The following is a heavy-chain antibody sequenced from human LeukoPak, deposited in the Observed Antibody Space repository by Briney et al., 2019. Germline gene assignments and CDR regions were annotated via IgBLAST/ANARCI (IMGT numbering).Heavy chain of an antibody. V-gene: IGHV3-23*01. D-gene: IGHD5-12*01. CDR3: AKDWGQSGYDPIDY. J-gene: IGHJ4*02. CDR2: ISGSGGST. CDR1: GFIFSSYA. Sequence: GGSLRLSCSASGFIFSSYAMSWVRQAPGKGLEWVSAISGSGGSTYYADSVKGRFTISRDNRKNTLNPQMNSPRAEDTAVYYCAKDWGQSGYDPIDYWGQGTLVTVSS.